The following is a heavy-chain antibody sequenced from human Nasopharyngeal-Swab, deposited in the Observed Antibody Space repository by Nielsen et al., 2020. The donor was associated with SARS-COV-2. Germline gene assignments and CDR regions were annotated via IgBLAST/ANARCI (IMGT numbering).Heavy chain of an antibody. V-gene: IGHV4-30-4*01. CDR1: GGSISSGDYY. CDR3: ARAGLGGEVPGAHFGIYYFDS. J-gene: IGHJ4*02. D-gene: IGHD2-2*01. Sequence: SETLSLTCTVSGGSISSGDYYWSWIRRPPGKGLEWIGYIYNRRSTYYSPSLMSRVSMSVDRSQMQFSLKLSSVTAADTAVYYCARAGLGGEVPGAHFGIYYFDSWGQGTLVTVSS. CDR2: IYNRRST.